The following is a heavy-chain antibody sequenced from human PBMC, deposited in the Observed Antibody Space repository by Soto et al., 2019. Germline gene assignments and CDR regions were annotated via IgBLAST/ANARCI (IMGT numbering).Heavy chain of an antibody. D-gene: IGHD6-19*01. Sequence: SETLSLTCIVSGGSISSYYWSWIRQPPGKGLEWIADIYYSGSTNYSPPLKSRVTISVDTSKNQFSLNLSSVTAADTAVYFCATYVPDKLAVAGTSDAFDIWGKGTRFTVSS. V-gene: IGHV4-59*01. CDR2: IYYSGST. CDR3: ATYVPDKLAVAGTSDAFDI. CDR1: GGSISSYY. J-gene: IGHJ3*02.